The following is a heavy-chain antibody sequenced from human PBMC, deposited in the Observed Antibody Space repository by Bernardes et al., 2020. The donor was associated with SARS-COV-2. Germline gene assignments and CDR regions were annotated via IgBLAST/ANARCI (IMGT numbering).Heavy chain of an antibody. V-gene: IGHV3-23*01. CDR3: ARDRGIAGAAIGFDP. CDR2: ISTSGGST. D-gene: IGHD1-26*01. CDR1: GFTFNTYA. J-gene: IGHJ5*02. Sequence: WGSLRLSCAASGFTFNTYAMSWVRQAPGKGLEWVSGISTSGGSTYYTDSVKGRFTISRDNSKNTLYLQMNSLTAEDTAVYYCARDRGIAGAAIGFDPWGQGALVTVYS.